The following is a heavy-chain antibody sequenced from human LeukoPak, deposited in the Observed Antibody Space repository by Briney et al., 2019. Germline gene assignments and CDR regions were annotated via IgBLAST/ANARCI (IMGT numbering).Heavy chain of an antibody. V-gene: IGHV3-53*01. D-gene: IGHD3-22*01. CDR1: GFTVSSNY. CDR3: ARDRREYYDSSGHKQGDY. Sequence: PGGSLRLSCAASGFTVSSNYMSWVRQAPGKGLEWVSVIYSGGSTYYADSLKGRFTISRDNSKNTLYPQMNSLRAEDTAVYYCARDRREYYDSSGHKQGDYWGQGTLVTVSS. CDR2: IYSGGST. J-gene: IGHJ4*02.